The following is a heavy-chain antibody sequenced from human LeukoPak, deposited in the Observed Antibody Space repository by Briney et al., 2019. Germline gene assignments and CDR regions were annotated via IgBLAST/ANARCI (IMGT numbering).Heavy chain of an antibody. Sequence: GSLRLSCAASGFTLRSYSMDWVRPAPGKGLGLVSSISSSSSYIYYADSVKGRFTISRDNAKNSLYLQMNSLRAEDTAVYYCARGLIVPAALNWFDPWGQGTLVTVSS. V-gene: IGHV3-21*01. CDR3: ARGLIVPAALNWFDP. D-gene: IGHD2-2*01. CDR2: ISSSSSYI. J-gene: IGHJ5*02. CDR1: GFTLRSYS.